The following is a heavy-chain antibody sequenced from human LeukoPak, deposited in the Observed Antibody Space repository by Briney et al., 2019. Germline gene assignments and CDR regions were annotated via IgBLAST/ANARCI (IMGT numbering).Heavy chain of an antibody. CDR3: AKIHSVVVVVAATLALDY. CDR1: GFTFSSYA. D-gene: IGHD2-15*01. CDR2: SSGSGGST. J-gene: IGHJ4*02. V-gene: IGHV3-23*01. Sequence: PGGSLRLSCAASGFTFSSYAMSWVRQAPGKGLEWVSASSGSGGSTYYADSVKGRFTISRDNSKNTLYLQMNSLRAEDTAVYYCAKIHSVVVVVAATLALDYWGQGTLVTVSS.